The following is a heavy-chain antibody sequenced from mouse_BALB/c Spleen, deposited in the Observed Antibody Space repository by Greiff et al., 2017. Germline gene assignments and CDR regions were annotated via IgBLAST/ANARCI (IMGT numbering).Heavy chain of an antibody. J-gene: IGHJ2*01. Sequence: EVKLQESGGDLVKPGGSLKLSCAASGFTFSSYGMSWVRQTPDQRLEWVATISSGGSYTYYPDRLKGRFTISRDNAKNTLYLQMSSLKSEDTDMYYCARQEDYGDYWGQGTTVTVSS. CDR2: ISSGGSYT. V-gene: IGHV5-6*01. CDR3: ARQEDYGDY. D-gene: IGHD1-1*01. CDR1: GFTFSSYG.